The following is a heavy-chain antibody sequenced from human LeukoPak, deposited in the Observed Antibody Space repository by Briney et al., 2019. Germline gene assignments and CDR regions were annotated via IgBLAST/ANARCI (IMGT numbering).Heavy chain of an antibody. CDR1: GGSISSYY. V-gene: IGHV4-59*08. J-gene: IGHJ3*02. CDR3: ARLRAPTYYDILTGRRDGDAFDI. CDR2: IYYSGST. Sequence: SETLSLTCTVSGGSISSYYWSWIRQPPGKGLEWIGYIYYSGSTNYNPSLKSRVTISVDTSKNQFSLKLSSVTAADTAVYYCARLRAPTYYDILTGRRDGDAFDIWGQGTMVTVSS. D-gene: IGHD3-9*01.